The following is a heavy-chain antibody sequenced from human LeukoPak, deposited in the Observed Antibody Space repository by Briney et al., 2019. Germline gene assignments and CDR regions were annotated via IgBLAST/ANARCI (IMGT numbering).Heavy chain of an antibody. D-gene: IGHD2-15*01. CDR3: ARECRSGGSGSFDY. J-gene: IGHJ4*02. CDR2: MNPDSGNT. CDR1: GYTFTSFD. V-gene: IGHV1-8*01. Sequence: ASVKVSCKASGYTFTSFDVNWVRQATGQGLEWMGWMNPDSGNTGYAQKFQGRVTMTRNTSMSTAYMYLSSLRSEDTAVYYCARECRSGGSGSFDYWGQGSLVTVSS.